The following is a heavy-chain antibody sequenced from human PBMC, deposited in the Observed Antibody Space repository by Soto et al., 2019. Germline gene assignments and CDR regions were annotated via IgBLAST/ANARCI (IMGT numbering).Heavy chain of an antibody. V-gene: IGHV1-69*13. CDR1: GGTFSSYA. D-gene: IGHD1-26*01. J-gene: IGHJ3*02. Sequence: SVKVSCKASGGTFSSYAISWVRQAPGQGLEWMGGIIPIFGTANYAQKFQGRVTITADESTSTAYMELSSLRSEDTAVYYCERERVGATSTHAFDIWGQGTMVTVSS. CDR3: ERERVGATSTHAFDI. CDR2: IIPIFGTA.